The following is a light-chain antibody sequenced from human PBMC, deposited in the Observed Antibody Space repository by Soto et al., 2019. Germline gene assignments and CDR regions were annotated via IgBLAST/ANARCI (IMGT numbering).Light chain of an antibody. V-gene: IGKV1-5*01. J-gene: IGKJ1*01. CDR3: QQYNSYSWT. Sequence: DIQMTQSPSFLSASVGDKVTITCRATESVSKWLAWYQEKPGNPPRPLIYDASTLESGVPSRFSGSGSGTEFTRTISSLQADEFAIYYCQQYNSYSWTFGQGTKVEMK. CDR2: DAS. CDR1: ESVSKW.